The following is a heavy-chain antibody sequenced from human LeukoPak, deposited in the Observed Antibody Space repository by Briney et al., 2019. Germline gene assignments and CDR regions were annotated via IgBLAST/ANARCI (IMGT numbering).Heavy chain of an antibody. CDR1: GFTFSSYA. CDR2: ISGSGGST. J-gene: IGHJ2*01. Sequence: GGSLRLSCAASGFTFSSYALSWVRRAEGKGLEWVSAISGSGGSTYYADSVKGRFTISRDNSKNTLYLQMNSLRAEDTAVYYCAKDYVQLWSWYFDLWGRGTLVTVSS. D-gene: IGHD5-18*01. V-gene: IGHV3-23*01. CDR3: AKDYVQLWSWYFDL.